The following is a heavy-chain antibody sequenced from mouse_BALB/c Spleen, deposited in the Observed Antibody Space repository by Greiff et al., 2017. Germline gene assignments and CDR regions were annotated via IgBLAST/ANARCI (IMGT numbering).Heavy chain of an antibody. D-gene: IGHD2-13*01. J-gene: IGHJ3*01. CDR1: GFSLTSYG. V-gene: IGHV2-9*02. CDR2: IWAGGST. Sequence: VQLQESGPGLVAPSQSLSITCTVSGFSLTSYGVHWVRQPPGKGLEWLGVIWAGGSTNYNSALMSRLSISKDNSKSQVFLKMNSLQTDDTAMYYCARGEVTPLAYWGQGTLVTVSA. CDR3: ARGEVTPLAY.